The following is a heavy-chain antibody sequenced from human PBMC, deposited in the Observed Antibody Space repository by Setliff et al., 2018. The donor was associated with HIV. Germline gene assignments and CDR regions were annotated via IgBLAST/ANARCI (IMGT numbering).Heavy chain of an antibody. J-gene: IGHJ3*02. V-gene: IGHV5-51*01. D-gene: IGHD6-19*01. CDR3: ARHFSVAGDAFDI. Sequence: GESLKISCKGSGFRFSTYWIGWVRQKPGKGLEWMGIIYPGDFDTRQSPSFEGQVTMSGDKSISTAYLQWSSLKASDTAIYYCARHFSVAGDAFDIWGQGTKVTVSS. CDR2: IYPGDFDT. CDR1: GFRFSTYW.